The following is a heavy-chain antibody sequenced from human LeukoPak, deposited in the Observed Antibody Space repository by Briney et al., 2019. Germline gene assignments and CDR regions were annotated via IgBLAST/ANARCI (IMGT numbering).Heavy chain of an antibody. Sequence: PGGSLRLSCAASGFTFRSYAMSWVRQAPGKGLEWVSSISTSGGSTYYADSVKGRFTISRDISKNTLYLQMNSLRAEDTAIYYCAREGEPVVVPATYYSFDYWGQGALVTVSA. J-gene: IGHJ4*02. D-gene: IGHD2-15*01. CDR3: AREGEPVVVPATYYSFDY. CDR2: ISTSGGST. V-gene: IGHV3-23*01. CDR1: GFTFRSYA.